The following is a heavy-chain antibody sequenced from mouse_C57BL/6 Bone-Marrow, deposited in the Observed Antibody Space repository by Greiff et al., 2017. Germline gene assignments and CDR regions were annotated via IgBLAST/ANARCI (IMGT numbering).Heavy chain of an antibody. V-gene: IGHV1-26*01. CDR2: INPNNGGT. CDR3: APHYYGVYFDY. CDR1: GYTFTDYY. D-gene: IGHD1-1*01. Sequence: EVQLQQSGPELVKPGASVKISCKASGYTFTDYYMNWVKQSHGKSLEWIGDINPNNGGTSYNQKFKGKATLTVDKSSSTAYMELRSLTSEDSAVYYCAPHYYGVYFDYWGQGTTLTVSS. J-gene: IGHJ2*01.